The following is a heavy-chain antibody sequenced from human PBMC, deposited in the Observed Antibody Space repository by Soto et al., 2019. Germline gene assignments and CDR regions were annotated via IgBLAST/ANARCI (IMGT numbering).Heavy chain of an antibody. CDR1: GGSIRSGDYY. V-gene: IGHV4-30-4*01. J-gene: IGHJ5*02. Sequence: SETLSLTCTVSGGSIRSGDYYWSWIRQPPGKGLEWIGYIYYSGSTYYNPSLKSRVTISVDTSKNQFSLKLSSVTAADTAVYYCARYSDSSGYYPNWFDPWGQGTLVTVSS. D-gene: IGHD3-22*01. CDR3: ARYSDSSGYYPNWFDP. CDR2: IYYSGST.